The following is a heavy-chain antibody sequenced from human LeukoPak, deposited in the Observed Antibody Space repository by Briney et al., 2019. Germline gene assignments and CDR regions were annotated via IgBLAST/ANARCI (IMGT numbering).Heavy chain of an antibody. CDR3: ARGQIRGVMRKVPYYYYYIVV. D-gene: IGHD3-10*01. Sequence: NPSETLSLTCAVSGGSISSYYWSWIWQPPGPGLEWVGRIYTSGSTNYNPYPKRRVTMSVETSKTKIHLNLSSMTAAATARSFCARGQIRGVMRKVPYYYYYIVVWGEGATGTIS. V-gene: IGHV4-4*07. CDR2: IYTSGST. J-gene: IGHJ6*03. CDR1: GGSISSYY.